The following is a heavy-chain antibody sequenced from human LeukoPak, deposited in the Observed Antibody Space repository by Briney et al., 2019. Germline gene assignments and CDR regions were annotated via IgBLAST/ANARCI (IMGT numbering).Heavy chain of an antibody. CDR1: GFTFDDYA. D-gene: IGHD6-19*01. V-gene: IGHV3-9*01. CDR2: ISWNSGSI. Sequence: GRSLRLSCAASGFTFDDYAMHWVRQAPGKGLEWVSGISWNSGSIGYADSVKGRFTISRDSAKNSLYPQMNSLRAEDTALYYCAKDISSGWYFLDYWGQGTLVTVSS. J-gene: IGHJ4*02. CDR3: AKDISSGWYFLDY.